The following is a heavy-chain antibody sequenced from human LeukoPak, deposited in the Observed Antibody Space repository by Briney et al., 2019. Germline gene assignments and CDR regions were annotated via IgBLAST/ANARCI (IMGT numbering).Heavy chain of an antibody. D-gene: IGHD6-13*01. Sequence: GGSLRLSCAASGFTFSSYEMNWVRQAPGKGLEWVSYISSSGSTIYYADSVKGRFTISRDNSKNTLYLQMNSLRAEDTAVYYCAKASAADLEWDYWGQGTLVTVSS. CDR2: ISSSGSTI. CDR3: AKASAADLEWDY. J-gene: IGHJ4*02. V-gene: IGHV3-48*03. CDR1: GFTFSSYE.